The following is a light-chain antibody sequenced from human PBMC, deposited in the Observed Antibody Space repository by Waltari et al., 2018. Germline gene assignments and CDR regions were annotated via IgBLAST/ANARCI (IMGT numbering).Light chain of an antibody. J-gene: IGKJ2*01. V-gene: IGKV1-17*01. CDR1: QGIGNS. CDR2: DAS. Sequence: DIQMTQSPSSLSASVGDRVTITCRASQGIGNSLGWYQQQPGKAPKRLIYDASSLQSGVPSRFSGSGSGTEVTLTISSLQPEDFATYSCLQHNSYPYTFGQGTKLELK. CDR3: LQHNSYPYT.